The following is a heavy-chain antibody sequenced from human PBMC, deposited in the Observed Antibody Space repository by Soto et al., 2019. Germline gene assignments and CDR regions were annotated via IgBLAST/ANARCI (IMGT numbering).Heavy chain of an antibody. CDR3: ARDPVPGSQYFDY. J-gene: IGHJ4*01. V-gene: IGHV3-33*01. CDR2: IWYDGSNK. D-gene: IGHD6-19*01. CDR1: GFTFSSYG. Sequence: QVQLVESGGGVVQPGRSLRLSCAASGFTFSSYGMHWVRQAPGKGLEWVAVIWYDGSNKYYADSVKGRFTISRDNSKNTLYLQMNSLRAEDTAVYYCARDPVPGSQYFDYWGHGTLVTVSS.